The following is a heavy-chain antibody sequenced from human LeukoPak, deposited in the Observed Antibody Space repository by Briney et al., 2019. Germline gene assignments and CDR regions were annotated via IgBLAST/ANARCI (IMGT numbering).Heavy chain of an antibody. D-gene: IGHD5-18*01. J-gene: IGHJ6*03. CDR3: ARGPPRYTYGTYYYYYYMDV. V-gene: IGHV1-2*02. Sequence: GASVKVSCKASGYTFTSYYMHWVRQAPGQGLEWMGWINPNSGGTNYAQKFQGRVTMTRDTSISTAYMELSSLRSEDTAVYYCARGPPRYTYGTYYYYYYMDVWGKGTTVTISS. CDR1: GYTFTSYY. CDR2: INPNSGGT.